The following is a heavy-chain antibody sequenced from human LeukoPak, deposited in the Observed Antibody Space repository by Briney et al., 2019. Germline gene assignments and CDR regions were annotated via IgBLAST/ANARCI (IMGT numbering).Heavy chain of an antibody. CDR1: GFTFDDYA. D-gene: IGHD3-10*01. V-gene: IGHV3-9*01. Sequence: HAGRSLRLSCAASGFTFDDYAMHWVRQAPGKGLEWVSGISWNSGSIGYADSVKGRFTISRDNSKNTLYLQMNSLRAEDTAVYYCANTPLGVLLWFGELNYGMDVWGQGTTVTVSS. J-gene: IGHJ6*02. CDR2: ISWNSGSI. CDR3: ANTPLGVLLWFGELNYGMDV.